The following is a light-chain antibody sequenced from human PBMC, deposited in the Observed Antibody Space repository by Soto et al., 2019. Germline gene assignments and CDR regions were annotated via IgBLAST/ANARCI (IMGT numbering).Light chain of an antibody. Sequence: IQMTQSPSSLPASVGDRISITCRASRSIGTYLSWYQQKPGKAPKLLIYGASNWQSGVPSRFSGSGSETGFTLTISSLQPEDFATYYCQQSYSAPRTFGHGTKVDIK. CDR1: RSIGTY. J-gene: IGKJ2*01. CDR3: QQSYSAPRT. V-gene: IGKV1-39*01. CDR2: GAS.